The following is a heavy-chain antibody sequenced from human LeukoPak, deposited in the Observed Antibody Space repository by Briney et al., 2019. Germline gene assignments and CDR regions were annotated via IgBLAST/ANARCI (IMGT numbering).Heavy chain of an antibody. D-gene: IGHD3-16*02. J-gene: IGHJ4*02. CDR3: ARDQYDYVWGSYRPYFDY. CDR2: ISAYNGHT. V-gene: IGHV1-18*01. CDR1: SYTFTSYG. Sequence: ASVKVSCKASSYTFTSYGISWVRQAPGQGLEWMGSISAYNGHTKYAQKFQGRVIMTTDTSTSTAYMELRSLRSDDTAVYYCARDQYDYVWGSYRPYFDYWGQGTLVTVSS.